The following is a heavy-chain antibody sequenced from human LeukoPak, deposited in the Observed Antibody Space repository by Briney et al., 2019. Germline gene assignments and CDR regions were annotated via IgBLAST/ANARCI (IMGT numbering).Heavy chain of an antibody. CDR3: ARAYRSGSYSQIPYYFDY. CDR1: GFTFSSYS. CDR2: ISSSSSYI. V-gene: IGHV3-21*01. Sequence: KPGGSLRLSCAASGFTFSSYSMNWVRQAPGKGLEWVSSISSSSSYIYYADSVKGRFTISRDNAKNSLYLQMNSLRAEDTAVYYCARAYRSGSYSQIPYYFDYWGQGTLVTVSS. D-gene: IGHD1-26*01. J-gene: IGHJ4*02.